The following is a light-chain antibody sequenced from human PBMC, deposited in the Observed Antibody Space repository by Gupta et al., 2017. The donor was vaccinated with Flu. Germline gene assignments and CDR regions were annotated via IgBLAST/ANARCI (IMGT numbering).Light chain of an antibody. CDR3: GQYSDWPSWT. CDR1: QSVSGN. J-gene: IGKJ1*01. V-gene: IGKV3-15*01. CDR2: SVS. Sequence: EMVMTQSPATLSVSPGERATLSCRASQSVSGNLAWYQQKPGRDPRLLIYSVSTRAAGVPVRFSSSGSGAEFTLTISSRQSEDSAVYYCGQYSDWPSWTFGQGTKVEIK.